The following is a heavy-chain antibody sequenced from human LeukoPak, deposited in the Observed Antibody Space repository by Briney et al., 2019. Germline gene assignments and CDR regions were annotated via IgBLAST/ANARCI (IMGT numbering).Heavy chain of an antibody. CDR3: ARQTGSGLFILP. J-gene: IGHJ4*02. V-gene: IGHV4-38-2*02. CDR2: TYHSGNT. Sequence: SETLSLTCTVSGYSISSGYYWGWLRQPPGKWLEWIGSTYHSGNTYYNASLKSQVSISIDTSKNQFSLKLTSVTAADTAVYYCARQTGSGLFILPGGQGTLVTVSS. D-gene: IGHD3/OR15-3a*01. CDR1: GYSISSGYY.